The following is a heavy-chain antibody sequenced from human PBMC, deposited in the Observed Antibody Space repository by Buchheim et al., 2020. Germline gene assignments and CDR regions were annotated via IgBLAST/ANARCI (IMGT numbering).Heavy chain of an antibody. J-gene: IGHJ4*02. Sequence: QVQLVESGGGVVQPGRSLRLSCAASGFTFSSYGMHWVRQAPGKGLEWVAVISYDGSNKYYADSVKGRFTISRDNSKNKLYLQMNSLRAEDTAVYYCAKVDSGSYIPIDYWGQETL. CDR3: AKVDSGSYIPIDY. D-gene: IGHD1-26*01. CDR2: ISYDGSNK. V-gene: IGHV3-30*18. CDR1: GFTFSSYG.